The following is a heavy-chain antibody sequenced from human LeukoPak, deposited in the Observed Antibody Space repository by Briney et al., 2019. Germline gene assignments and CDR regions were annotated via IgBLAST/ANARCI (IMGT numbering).Heavy chain of an antibody. J-gene: IGHJ4*02. D-gene: IGHD3-22*01. CDR2: ISYDGSNK. Sequence: GGSLRLSCAASGFTFSSYAMHWVRQAPGKGLEWVAVISYDGSNKYYADSVKGRFTISRDNSKNTLYLQMNSLRAEDTAVYYCARGFGSSGPSTDYWGQGTLVTVSS. CDR1: GFTFSSYA. CDR3: ARGFGSSGPSTDY. V-gene: IGHV3-30*01.